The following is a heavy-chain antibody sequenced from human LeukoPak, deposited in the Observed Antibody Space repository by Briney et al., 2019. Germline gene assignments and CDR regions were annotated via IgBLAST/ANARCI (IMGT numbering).Heavy chain of an antibody. D-gene: IGHD6-19*01. CDR2: ISYDGSNK. Sequence: PGGSLRLSCAASGFTFSSYGMHWVRQAPGKGLEWVAVISYDGSNKYYADSVKGRFTISRDNSENTLYLQMNSLRAEDTAVYYCAKGGWYGSYWGQGTLVTVSS. J-gene: IGHJ4*02. CDR3: AKGGWYGSY. V-gene: IGHV3-30*18. CDR1: GFTFSSYG.